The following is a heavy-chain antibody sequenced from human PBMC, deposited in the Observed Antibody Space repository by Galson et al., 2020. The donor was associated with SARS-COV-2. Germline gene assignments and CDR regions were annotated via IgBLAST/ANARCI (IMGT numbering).Heavy chain of an antibody. CDR1: GYSISSGYY. CDR3: ARDTWGALMGGYGMDV. CDR2: IYHSGST. D-gene: IGHD1-26*01. J-gene: IGHJ6*02. Sequence: ALETLSLTCTVSGYSISSGYYWGWIRQPPGKGLEWIGSIYHSGSTYYNPSLKSRVTISVDTSKNQFSLKLSSGTAADTAVYYCARDTWGALMGGYGMDVWGQGTTVTVSS. V-gene: IGHV4-38-2*02.